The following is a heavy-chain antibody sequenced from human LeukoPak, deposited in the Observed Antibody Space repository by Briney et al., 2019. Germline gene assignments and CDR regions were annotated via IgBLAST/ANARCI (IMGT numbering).Heavy chain of an antibody. D-gene: IGHD3-9*01. V-gene: IGHV1-69*02. Sequence: GASVKVSCKASGGTFSSYTISWVRQAPGQGLEWMGRIIPILGIANYAQKFQGRVTITADKSTSTAYMELGSLRSEDTAVDYCARLTYYDILTGYNVDYWGQGTLVTVSS. CDR1: GGTFSSYT. J-gene: IGHJ4*02. CDR3: ARLTYYDILTGYNVDY. CDR2: IIPILGIA.